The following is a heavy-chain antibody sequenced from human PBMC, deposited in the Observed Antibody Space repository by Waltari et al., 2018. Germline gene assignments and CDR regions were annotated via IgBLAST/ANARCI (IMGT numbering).Heavy chain of an antibody. Sequence: QVQLVQSGAEVKKPGSSVKVSCKASGGTFRSYAISWVRRAPGQGLAWRGGIIPIFGTANYAQKFQGSGTITADNSTSTDYMELSSLRAEDTAVYYGARGRQLRAWFDPWGQGTLVTVSS. D-gene: IGHD6-13*01. V-gene: IGHV1-69*14. CDR2: IIPIFGTA. J-gene: IGHJ5*02. CDR3: ARGRQLRAWFDP. CDR1: GGTFRSYA.